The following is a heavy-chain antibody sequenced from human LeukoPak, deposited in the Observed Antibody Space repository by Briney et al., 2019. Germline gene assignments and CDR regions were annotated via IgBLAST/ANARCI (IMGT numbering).Heavy chain of an antibody. CDR3: ARVSWMYYYDSSGSFFDY. CDR1: GFTVSSNY. CDR2: IYSGGST. D-gene: IGHD3-22*01. V-gene: IGHV3-66*02. Sequence: GGSLRLSCAASGFTVSSNYMSWVRQAPGKGLEWVSVIYSGGSTYYADSVKGRFTISRDNSKNTLYLQMNSLRAEDTAVYYCARVSWMYYYDSSGSFFDYWGQGTLVTVSS. J-gene: IGHJ4*02.